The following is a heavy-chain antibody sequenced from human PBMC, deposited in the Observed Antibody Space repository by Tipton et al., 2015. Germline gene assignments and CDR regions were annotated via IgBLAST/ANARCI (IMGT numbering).Heavy chain of an antibody. J-gene: IGHJ6*02. CDR1: GFTFSSYG. CDR3: VREYRLTLDI. Sequence: SLRLSCEASGFTFSSYGMHWVRQAPGKGLEWVASLLYDGRNKSYAESVKGRFTISRDNANNSMYLQMNSLRAEDTAVYYCVREYRLTLDIWGQGTTVTVSS. V-gene: IGHV3-33*08. CDR2: LLYDGRNK. D-gene: IGHD3-16*02.